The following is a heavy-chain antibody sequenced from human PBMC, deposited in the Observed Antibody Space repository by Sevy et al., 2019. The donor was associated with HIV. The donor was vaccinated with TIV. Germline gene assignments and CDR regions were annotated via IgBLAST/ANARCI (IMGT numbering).Heavy chain of an antibody. CDR1: GGSFSGYY. V-gene: IGHV4-34*01. CDR3: ARGLGGSGSPYYYYYGMDV. Sequence: SETLSLTCAVYGGSFSGYYRSWIRQPPGKGLEWIGEINHSGSTNYNPSLKSRVTISVDTSKNQFSLKLSSVTAADTAVYYCARGLGGSGSPYYYYYGMDVWGQGTTVTVSS. CDR2: INHSGST. J-gene: IGHJ6*02. D-gene: IGHD3-10*01.